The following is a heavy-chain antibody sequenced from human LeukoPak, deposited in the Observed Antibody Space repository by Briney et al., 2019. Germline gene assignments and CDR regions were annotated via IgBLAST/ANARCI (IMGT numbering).Heavy chain of an antibody. Sequence: SVKVSCKASGGTFSSYAISWVRQAPGQRLEWRGGIIPIFGTANYAQKFHGRVTITADKSTSTAYMELSSLSSEDTDVYDCEGGLTVVNVGYAFDIWGQGTMVTVSS. CDR2: IIPIFGTA. CDR3: EGGLTVVNVGYAFDI. CDR1: GGTFSSYA. D-gene: IGHD4-23*01. J-gene: IGHJ3*02. V-gene: IGHV1-69*06.